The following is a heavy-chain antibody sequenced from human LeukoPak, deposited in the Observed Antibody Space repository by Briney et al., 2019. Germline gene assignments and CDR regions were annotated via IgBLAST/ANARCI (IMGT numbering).Heavy chain of an antibody. D-gene: IGHD2-2*01. CDR3: ARGRCYDI. Sequence: SQTLSLTCTVSGDSISSGDYYWSWIRQPPGKGLEWIGEINHSGSTNYNPSLKSRVTISVDTSKNQFSLKLSSVTAADTAVYYCARGRCYDIWGQGTLVTVSS. V-gene: IGHV4-30-4*08. J-gene: IGHJ4*02. CDR2: INHSGST. CDR1: GDSISSGDYY.